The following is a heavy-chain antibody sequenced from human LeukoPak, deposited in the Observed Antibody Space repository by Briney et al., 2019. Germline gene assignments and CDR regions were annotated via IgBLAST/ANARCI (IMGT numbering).Heavy chain of an antibody. CDR3: AKDGARIAAAGPIDY. V-gene: IGHV3-23*01. CDR2: ISGSGGST. J-gene: IGHJ4*02. D-gene: IGHD6-13*01. CDR1: GFTFASCA. Sequence: GGSLRLSCTASGFTFASCAMSWVRQAPGKGLEWVSAISGSGGSTYYADSVKGRFTISRDNSKNTLYLQMNGLRAEDTAVYYCAKDGARIAAAGPIDYWGQGTLVTVSS.